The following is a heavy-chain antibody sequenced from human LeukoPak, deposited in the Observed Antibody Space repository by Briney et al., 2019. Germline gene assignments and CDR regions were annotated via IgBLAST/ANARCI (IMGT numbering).Heavy chain of an antibody. CDR1: GFTFSTYW. V-gene: IGHV3-7*01. D-gene: IGHD1-20*01. CDR2: IKHDGSDR. Sequence: GGSLRLSCAASGFTFSTYWMSWVRQTPGKGLEWVANIKHDGSDRNYVDSVRGRFTISRDNGKNLLHLQMNTLRAEDTAVYYCARELITKWSCGDYWGQGTPVTVSP. CDR3: ARELITKWSCGDY. J-gene: IGHJ4*02.